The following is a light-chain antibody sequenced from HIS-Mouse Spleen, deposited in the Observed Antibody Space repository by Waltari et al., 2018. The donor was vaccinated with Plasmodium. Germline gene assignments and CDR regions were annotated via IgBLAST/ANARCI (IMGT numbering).Light chain of an antibody. J-gene: IGKJ1*01. CDR1: QSISSY. CDR3: QQSYSTWT. Sequence: DIQMTQSPSSLSASVVDRVTITCRESQSISSYLNWYQQKPGKAPKLLIYAASSLQSGGPSRFSGSGSGTDFTLTISSLQPEDFATYYCQQSYSTWTFGQGTKVEIK. CDR2: AAS. V-gene: IGKV1-39*01.